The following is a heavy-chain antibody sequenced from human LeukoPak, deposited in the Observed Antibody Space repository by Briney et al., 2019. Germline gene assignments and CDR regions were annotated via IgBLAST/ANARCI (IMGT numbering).Heavy chain of an antibody. J-gene: IGHJ4*02. V-gene: IGHV3-48*04. Sequence: GGSQRLSCAASGFTISDYSMNWVRQAPGKGLEWISYIGISSGNTKYADSVKGRFTISGDNAKNSLYLQMNSLRVEDTAVYYCARDHNYAFDNWGQGTLVTVSS. CDR2: IGISSGNT. CDR3: ARDHNYAFDN. CDR1: GFTISDYS. D-gene: IGHD1-1*01.